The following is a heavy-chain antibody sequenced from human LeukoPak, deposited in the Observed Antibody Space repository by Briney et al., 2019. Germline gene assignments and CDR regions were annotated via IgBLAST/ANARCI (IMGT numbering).Heavy chain of an antibody. Sequence: PGGSLRLSCAASGFTFSSYWMTWVRQAPGKGPEWVANIKEDGNEIFYLDSVKGRFTISRDNAKNSLYLQMNSLRAEDTAIYYCTRVGYIDEGIDYWGQGTLVTVSS. D-gene: IGHD5-24*01. J-gene: IGHJ4*02. CDR1: GFTFSSYW. CDR2: IKEDGNEI. CDR3: TRVGYIDEGIDY. V-gene: IGHV3-7*04.